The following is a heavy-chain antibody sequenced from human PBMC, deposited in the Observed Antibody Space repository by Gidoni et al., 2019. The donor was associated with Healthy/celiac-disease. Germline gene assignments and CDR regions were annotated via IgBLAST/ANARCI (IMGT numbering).Heavy chain of an antibody. J-gene: IGHJ4*02. Sequence: QVQLVASGGGVVQPGRSLRLSCAASGFTFSSYAMHWVRQAPGKGLEWVAVISYDGSNKYYADSVKGRFTISRDNSKNTLYLQMNSLRAEDTAVYYCARDRSLHMVRGDYWGQGTLVTVSS. V-gene: IGHV3-30-3*01. CDR2: ISYDGSNK. CDR1: GFTFSSYA. D-gene: IGHD3-10*01. CDR3: ARDRSLHMVRGDY.